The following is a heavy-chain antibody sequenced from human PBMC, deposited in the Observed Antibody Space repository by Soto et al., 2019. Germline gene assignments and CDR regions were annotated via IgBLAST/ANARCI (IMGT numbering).Heavy chain of an antibody. Sequence: EVQLLESGGGLVQPGGSLRLSCAASGFTFSSYAMNWVRQAPGKGLEWVLGISGSGDSTHYADAVKGRFTISRDNSKNTLYLQMNSLRAEDTAVYYGAKQAPYSNSWYEIDYWGQGTLVIVST. V-gene: IGHV3-23*01. J-gene: IGHJ4*02. D-gene: IGHD6-13*01. CDR1: GFTFSSYA. CDR2: ISGSGDST. CDR3: AKQAPYSNSWYEIDY.